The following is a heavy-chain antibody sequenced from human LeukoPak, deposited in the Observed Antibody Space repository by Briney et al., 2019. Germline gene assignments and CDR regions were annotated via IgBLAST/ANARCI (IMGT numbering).Heavy chain of an antibody. CDR1: GGSITSSSYH. CDR2: VYYSGTT. CDR3: ARVSWVWLGAFDI. Sequence: PSETLSLTCTVSGGSITSSSYHWGWIRQPPGKGLEWIGSVYYSGTTYYNSSLKSRVTISIDTSKNQFSLKLSSVTAADTAVYYCARVSWVWLGAFDIWGQGTMVTVSS. D-gene: IGHD3-16*01. J-gene: IGHJ3*02. V-gene: IGHV4-39*07.